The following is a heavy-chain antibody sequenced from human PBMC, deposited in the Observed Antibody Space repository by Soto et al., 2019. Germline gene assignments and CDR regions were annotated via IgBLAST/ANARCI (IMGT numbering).Heavy chain of an antibody. CDR2: IIPIFGTA. D-gene: IGHD1-1*01. J-gene: IGHJ4*02. Sequence: SVKVSCKASGGTFSSYAISWVRQDPGQGLEWMGGIIPIFGTANYAQKFQGRVTIIADESTSTAYMELSSLRPEDTSVYYCARDVPGTSLYFDYWGQGTLVTFSS. CDR3: ARDVPGTSLYFDY. V-gene: IGHV1-69*13. CDR1: GGTFSSYA.